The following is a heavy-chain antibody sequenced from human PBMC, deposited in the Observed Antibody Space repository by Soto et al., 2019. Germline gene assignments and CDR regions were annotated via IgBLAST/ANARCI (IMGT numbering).Heavy chain of an antibody. Sequence: GASFQVSCNASGSTFTSYYMHWVRQAPGQGLEWMGIINPSGGSTSYAQNFQGRFTMTRDTSTSTVYMEVSSLRSEDTAVYYCARWSTGYSDYWGQGTQVTVSS. V-gene: IGHV1-46*01. CDR2: INPSGGST. CDR3: ARWSTGYSDY. D-gene: IGHD3-9*01. CDR1: GSTFTSYY. J-gene: IGHJ4*02.